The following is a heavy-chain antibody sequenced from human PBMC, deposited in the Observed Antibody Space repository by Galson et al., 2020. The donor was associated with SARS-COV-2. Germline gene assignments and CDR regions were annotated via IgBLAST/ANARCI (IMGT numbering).Heavy chain of an antibody. CDR1: GFTFSSYA. D-gene: IGHD1-26*01. V-gene: IGHV3-30*04. J-gene: IGHJ4*02. CDR2: ISYDGSNK. Sequence: TGGSLRLSCAAFGFTFSSYAMHWVRQAPGKGLEWVAVISYDGSNKYYADSVKGRFTISRDNSKNTLYLQMNSLRAEDTAVYYCARGVGSYRFGFDDWGQGTLVTVSS. CDR3: ARGVGSYRFGFDD.